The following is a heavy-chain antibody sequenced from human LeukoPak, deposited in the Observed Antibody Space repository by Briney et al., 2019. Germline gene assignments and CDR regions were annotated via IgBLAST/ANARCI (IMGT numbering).Heavy chain of an antibody. J-gene: IGHJ6*03. CDR3: AKDCRTRIAVAGTGYYYYMDV. CDR1: GFTFSSYG. V-gene: IGHV3-30*02. Sequence: GGSLRLSCAASGFTFSSYGVHWVRQAPGKGLEWVAFIRYDGSNKYYADSVKGRFTISRDNSKNTLYLQMNSLRAEDTAVYYCAKDCRTRIAVAGTGYYYYMDVWGKGTTVTVSS. D-gene: IGHD6-19*01. CDR2: IRYDGSNK.